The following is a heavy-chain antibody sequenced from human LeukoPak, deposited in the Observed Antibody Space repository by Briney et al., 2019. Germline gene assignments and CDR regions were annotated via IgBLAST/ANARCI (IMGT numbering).Heavy chain of an antibody. V-gene: IGHV3-48*04. D-gene: IGHD3-16*02. CDR2: ISSSSSTI. CDR3: ARADTYYDYVWGSYRYHYFDY. J-gene: IGHJ4*02. Sequence: GGSLRLSCAASGFTFSSYAMHWVRQAPGKGLEWVSYISSSSSTIYYADSVKGRFTISRDNAKNSLYLQMNSLRAEDTAVYYCARADTYYDYVWGSYRYHYFDYWGQGTLVTASS. CDR1: GFTFSSYA.